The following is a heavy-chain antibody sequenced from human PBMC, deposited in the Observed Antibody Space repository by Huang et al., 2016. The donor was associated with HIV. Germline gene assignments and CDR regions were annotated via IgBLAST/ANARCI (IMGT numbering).Heavy chain of an antibody. CDR1: GYTFNAYG. V-gene: IGHV1-18*04. J-gene: IGHJ4*02. CDR2: ITPFKGET. Sequence: QVQLVQSGAEVKKPGASVRVSCETSGYTFNAYGISWVRQAPGQGLEWMGWITPFKGETNYAEKFQGMVTMTADTSSSTVYMELRRLTSDDTAVYFCARTIDFDYWGQGTLVTVSS. CDR3: ARTIDFDY.